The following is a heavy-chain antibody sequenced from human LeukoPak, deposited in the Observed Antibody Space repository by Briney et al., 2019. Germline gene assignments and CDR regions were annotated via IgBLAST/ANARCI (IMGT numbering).Heavy chain of an antibody. J-gene: IGHJ4*02. D-gene: IGHD3-3*01. Sequence: PGGSLRLSCAASGSTFSSYVMSWVRQAPGKGLEWVSAISGSGGRTYYADSVKGRFTISRDNAKNSLYLQMNSLRAEDTAVYYCANTVGVTSFLAYGGQGTLVTVSS. CDR1: GSTFSSYV. V-gene: IGHV3-23*01. CDR2: ISGSGGRT. CDR3: ANTVGVTSFLAY.